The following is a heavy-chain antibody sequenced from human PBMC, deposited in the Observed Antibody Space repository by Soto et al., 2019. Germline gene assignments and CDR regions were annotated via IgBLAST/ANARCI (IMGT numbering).Heavy chain of an antibody. V-gene: IGHV3-23*01. Sequence: GGSLRLSCAASGFTYSSYALSWVRQAPGKGLEWVSAISGSGGSTYYADSVKGRFTISRDNYKNTLYLQMNSLRAEDQAVYYCAKLSRATSYWRQGTVVTAPQ. D-gene: IGHD5-12*01. CDR3: AKLSRATSY. CDR2: ISGSGGST. CDR1: GFTYSSYA. J-gene: IGHJ4*02.